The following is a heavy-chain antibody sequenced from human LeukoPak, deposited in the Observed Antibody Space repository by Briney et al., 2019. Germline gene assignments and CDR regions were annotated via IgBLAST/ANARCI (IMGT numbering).Heavy chain of an antibody. CDR2: IYYSGST. J-gene: IGHJ4*02. V-gene: IGHV4-39*07. D-gene: IGHD1-26*01. CDR1: GGSISSSSYY. Sequence: SSETLSLTCTVSGGSISSSSYYWGWIRQPPGKGLEWIGSIYYSGSTYYNPSLKSRVTISVDTSKNQFSLKLSSVTAADTAVYYCAREALLESNYWGQGTLVTVSS. CDR3: AREALLESNY.